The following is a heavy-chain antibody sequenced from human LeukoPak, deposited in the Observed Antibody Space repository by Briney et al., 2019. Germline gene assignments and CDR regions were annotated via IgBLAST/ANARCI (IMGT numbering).Heavy chain of an antibody. D-gene: IGHD3-3*01. V-gene: IGHV4-59*01. CDR3: ARAQVDYDLRHAFDI. Sequence: SETLSLTCTVSGRSISSYYWSWIRQPPGKGLEWIGYIYYSGSTNYNPSLKSRVTISVDTSKNQFSLKLSSVTAADTAVYYCARAQVDYDLRHAFDIWGQGTMVTVSS. CDR2: IYYSGST. CDR1: GRSISSYY. J-gene: IGHJ3*02.